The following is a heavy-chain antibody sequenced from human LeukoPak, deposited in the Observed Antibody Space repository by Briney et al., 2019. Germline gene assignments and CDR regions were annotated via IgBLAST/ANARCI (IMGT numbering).Heavy chain of an antibody. CDR3: ARLRWRRGDWFDP. V-gene: IGHV5-51*01. J-gene: IGHJ5*02. CDR1: GYSFTNYW. CDR2: VYAGDSDT. D-gene: IGHD2-21*02. Sequence: RGESLKISCKGSGYSFTNYWIGWVRQMPGKGLEWMGIVYAGDSDTRYSPSFQGQVTISADKSISTAYLQWSSLKASDTAMYYCARLRWRRGDWFDPWGQGTLVTVSS.